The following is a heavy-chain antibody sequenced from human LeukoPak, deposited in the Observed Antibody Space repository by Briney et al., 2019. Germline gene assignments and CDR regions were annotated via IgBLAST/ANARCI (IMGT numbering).Heavy chain of an antibody. CDR2: IYSSGNT. J-gene: IGHJ4*02. Sequence: SETLSLTCTVSGDSITNSYWSWIRQPPGKGLEWIAYIYSSGNTKYNPSLASRVTISVDTSKNQFSLKLTSVTAADTAVDYCVRAKGDYWGQGTLVTVSS. CDR1: GDSITNSY. V-gene: IGHV4-59*01. CDR3: VRAKGDY.